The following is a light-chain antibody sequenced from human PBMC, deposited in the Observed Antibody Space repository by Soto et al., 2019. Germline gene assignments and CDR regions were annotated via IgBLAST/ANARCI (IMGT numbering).Light chain of an antibody. CDR1: ENIRSN. CDR3: QQRSRWPWT. J-gene: IGKJ1*01. Sequence: EIVLAQSPGTLSLSPGQRATLSCRSSENIRSNYVAWYQQKPGQAPRLLIYDASNRATGIPARFSGSGSGTDFTLTISSLEPEDFAVYYCQQRSRWPWTFGQGTKVDIK. V-gene: IGKV3-11*01. CDR2: DAS.